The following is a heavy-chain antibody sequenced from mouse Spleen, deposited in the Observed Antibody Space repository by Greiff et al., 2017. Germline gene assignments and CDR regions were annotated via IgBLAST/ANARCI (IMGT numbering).Heavy chain of an antibody. Sequence: DVKLVESGGGLVKPGGSLKLSCAASGFTFSSYAMSWVRQTPEKRLEWVATISSGGSYTYYPDSVKGRFTISRDNAKNTLYLQMSSLRSEDTAMYYCARRGTTVVATNAMDYWGQGTSVTVSS. D-gene: IGHD1-1*01. CDR1: GFTFSSYA. J-gene: IGHJ4*01. CDR2: ISSGGSYT. V-gene: IGHV5-9-1*01. CDR3: ARRGTTVVATNAMDY.